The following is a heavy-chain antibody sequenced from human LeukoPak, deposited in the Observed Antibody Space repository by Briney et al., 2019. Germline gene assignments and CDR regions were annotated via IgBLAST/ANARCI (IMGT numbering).Heavy chain of an antibody. D-gene: IGHD6-13*01. Sequence: SETLSLTCTVSGGSISSYYWSWIRQPPGKGLEWIGYIYYSGSTNYSPSLKSRVTISVDTSKNQLSLKLSSVTAADTAVYYCARLYSSSLGRVFDYWGQGTLVTVSS. V-gene: IGHV4-59*01. CDR2: IYYSGST. J-gene: IGHJ4*02. CDR3: ARLYSSSLGRVFDY. CDR1: GGSISSYY.